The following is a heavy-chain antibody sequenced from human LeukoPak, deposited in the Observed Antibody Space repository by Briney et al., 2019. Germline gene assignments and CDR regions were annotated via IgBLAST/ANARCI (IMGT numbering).Heavy chain of an antibody. CDR3: AKEFNRGLPDY. V-gene: IGHV3-30*18. J-gene: IGHJ4*02. CDR1: GFTFSTYG. D-gene: IGHD2-21*01. Sequence: PGGSLRLSCAASGFTFSTYGMHWVRQAPGKGLEWVAVISYDGSNEYYADSVKGRFTISRDNSKNTLYLQMSSLRAEDTAVYYCAKEFNRGLPDYWGQGTLDTVPS. CDR2: ISYDGSNE.